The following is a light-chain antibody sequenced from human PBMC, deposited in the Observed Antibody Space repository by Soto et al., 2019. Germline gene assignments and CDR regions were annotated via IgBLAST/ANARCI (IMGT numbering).Light chain of an antibody. J-gene: IGKJ1*01. V-gene: IGKV1-39*01. CDR3: QQYDKYST. Sequence: IQMTQSPSSRSSSLGDRVTITCRASQSISSYLNWYQQKPGKAPKVLIYAASNLQSGVPSRFSGSGSGTLFTLTVTSLHPEDFATYFCQQYDKYSTFGHGTKVDIK. CDR1: QSISSY. CDR2: AAS.